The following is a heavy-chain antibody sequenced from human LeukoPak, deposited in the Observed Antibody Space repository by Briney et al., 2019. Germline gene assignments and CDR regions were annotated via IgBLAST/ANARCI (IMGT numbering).Heavy chain of an antibody. V-gene: IGHV3-20*04. Sequence: RTGGSLRLSCAASGFTFDDYGMSWVRQAPGKGLEWVSGINWNGGSTGYADSVKGRFTISRDDAKNSLYLQMNSLRAEDTALYYCARGVRFLEWLYPNFDYWGQGTLVTVSS. J-gene: IGHJ4*02. CDR1: GFTFDDYG. D-gene: IGHD3-3*01. CDR3: ARGVRFLEWLYPNFDY. CDR2: INWNGGST.